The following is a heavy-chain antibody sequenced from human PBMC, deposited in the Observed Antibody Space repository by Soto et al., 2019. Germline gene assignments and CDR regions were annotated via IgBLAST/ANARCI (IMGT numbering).Heavy chain of an antibody. V-gene: IGHV1-2*04. D-gene: IGHD3-22*01. Sequence: ASVKVSCKASGYTFTGYYMHWVRQAPRQGLEWMGWINPNSGGTNYAQKFQGWVTMTRDTSISTAYMELSRLRSDDTAMYYCARPSRYYYDSSGYYDPDYYYGMDVWGQGTTVTVSS. CDR2: INPNSGGT. CDR3: ARPSRYYYDSSGYYDPDYYYGMDV. J-gene: IGHJ6*02. CDR1: GYTFTGYY.